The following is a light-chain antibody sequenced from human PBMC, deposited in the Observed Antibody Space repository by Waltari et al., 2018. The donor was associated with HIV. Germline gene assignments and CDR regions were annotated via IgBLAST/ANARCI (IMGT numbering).Light chain of an antibody. CDR1: SSDIGTYNH. V-gene: IGLV2-14*03. CDR2: AVN. CDR3: SSYSSGTVLVI. Sequence: QSALTQPASVSGSPGQSITITCTGSSSDIGTYNHVSWYQQHPGKVPKLIFYAVNVRPSVISTRFPASESGKTASLTIFGRQAEEDAGYYCSSYSSGTVLVIFGGGTKVTVL. J-gene: IGLJ2*01.